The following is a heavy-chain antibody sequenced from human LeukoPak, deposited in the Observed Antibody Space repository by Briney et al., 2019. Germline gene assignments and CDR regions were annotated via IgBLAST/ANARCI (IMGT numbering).Heavy chain of an antibody. CDR2: IYPGDSDT. V-gene: IGHV5-51*01. D-gene: IGHD3-22*01. CDR3: ARHVKYYDSSGYYLNEYYFDY. J-gene: IGHJ4*02. CDR1: GYIFTSYW. Sequence: GESLRISCKGSGYIFTSYWIGWVRQMPGKGLEWMGIIYPGDSDTRYSPSFQGQVTISADKSISTAYLQWSSLKASDTAMYYCARHVKYYDSSGYYLNEYYFDYWGQGTLVTVSS.